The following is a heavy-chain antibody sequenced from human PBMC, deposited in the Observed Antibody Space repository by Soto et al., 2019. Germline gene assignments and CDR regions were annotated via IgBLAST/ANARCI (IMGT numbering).Heavy chain of an antibody. CDR1: GGSISYNSYY. V-gene: IGHV4-39*02. CDR3: ARLVVVAPVANA. Sequence: SETLSLTCSVSGGSISYNSYYWGWIRQPPGKGLEWVGGIFYTGTTYYSPSLKDRVTISVDTSKNSFSLNMTSVTAADTAVYFCARLVVVAPVANAWGQGTLVTVSS. D-gene: IGHD2-2*01. J-gene: IGHJ5*02. CDR2: IFYTGTT.